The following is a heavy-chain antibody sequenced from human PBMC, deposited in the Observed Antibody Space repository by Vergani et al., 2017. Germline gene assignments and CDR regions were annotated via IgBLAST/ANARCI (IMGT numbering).Heavy chain of an antibody. V-gene: IGHV3-23*01. CDR2: ISGSGGSI. D-gene: IGHD1-26*01. Sequence: EVQLLESGGGLVQPGGSLRLSCAASGFTFSSYAMSWVRQAPGKGLEWVSAISGSGGSIYYADSVKGRFTISRDNSKNTLYLQMNSLRAEDTAVYYCAKGGIVGATTFYYYYYMDVWGKGTTVTVSS. CDR3: AKGGIVGATTFYYYYYMDV. CDR1: GFTFSSYA. J-gene: IGHJ6*03.